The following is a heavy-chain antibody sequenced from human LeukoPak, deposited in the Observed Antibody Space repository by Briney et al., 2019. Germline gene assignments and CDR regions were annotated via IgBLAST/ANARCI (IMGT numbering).Heavy chain of an antibody. CDR2: IYYSGST. Sequence: SETLSLTCTVSGGSISSYYWSWIRQPPGKGLEWIGYIYYSGSTSYNPSLKSRVTISVDTSKNHFSLMVKSVTAADTAVYYCARHASAAAGTGTNWFDAWGQGTLVTVSS. CDR1: GGSISSYY. J-gene: IGHJ5*02. D-gene: IGHD6-13*01. CDR3: ARHASAAAGTGTNWFDA. V-gene: IGHV4-59*08.